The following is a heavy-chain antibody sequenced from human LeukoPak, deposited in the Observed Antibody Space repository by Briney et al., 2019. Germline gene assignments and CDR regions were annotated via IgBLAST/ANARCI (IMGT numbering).Heavy chain of an antibody. V-gene: IGHV3-9*03. Sequence: GGSLRLSCTASGFTFDDYAMHWVRHAPGKGLEWVSTISWISGNIGYADSVKGRFTISRDNARNSLYLQMNSLRAEDMALYYCVKDMGSTGTNAAFDIWGQGTMVTVSS. CDR3: VKDMGSTGTNAAFDI. D-gene: IGHD1-7*01. J-gene: IGHJ3*02. CDR2: ISWISGNI. CDR1: GFTFDDYA.